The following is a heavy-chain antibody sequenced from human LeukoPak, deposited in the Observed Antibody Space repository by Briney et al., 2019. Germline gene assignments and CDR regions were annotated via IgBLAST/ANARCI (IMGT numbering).Heavy chain of an antibody. D-gene: IGHD3-10*01. V-gene: IGHV3-21*01. J-gene: IGHJ4*02. CDR1: GFTFSSCS. Sequence: GGSLRLSCAASGFTFSSCSMNWVRQAPGKGLEWVSSISSSSSYIYYADSVKGRFTISRDNAKNSLYLQMNSLRAEDTAVYYCARDDKSMVSYFFDYWGQGTLVTVSS. CDR2: ISSSSSYI. CDR3: ARDDKSMVSYFFDY.